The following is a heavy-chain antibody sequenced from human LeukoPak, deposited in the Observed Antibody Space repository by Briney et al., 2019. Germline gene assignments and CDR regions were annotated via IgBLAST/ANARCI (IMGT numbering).Heavy chain of an antibody. Sequence: SETLSLTCTVSGGSISSSSYYWGWIRQPPGKGLEWIGSIYYSGSTYYNPSLKSRVTISVDTSKNQFSLKLSSVTAADTAVYYCARQGNIVLWFGELGNYFDYWGQGTQVTVSS. V-gene: IGHV4-39*01. J-gene: IGHJ4*02. CDR2: IYYSGST. CDR3: ARQGNIVLWFGELGNYFDY. CDR1: GGSISSSSYY. D-gene: IGHD3-10*01.